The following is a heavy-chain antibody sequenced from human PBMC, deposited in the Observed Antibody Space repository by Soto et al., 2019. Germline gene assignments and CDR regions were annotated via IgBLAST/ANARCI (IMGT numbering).Heavy chain of an antibody. J-gene: IGHJ4*02. CDR2: ISSSSSTI. Sequence: GGSLRLSCAASGFTFSSYSMNWVRQAPGKGLEWVSYISSSSSTIYYADSVKGRFTISRDNAKNSLYLQMNGLRDEDTAVYYCARDRAVAGHFERGMEVDYWGQGTLVTVSS. CDR3: ARDRAVAGHFERGMEVDY. D-gene: IGHD6-19*01. CDR1: GFTFSSYS. V-gene: IGHV3-48*02.